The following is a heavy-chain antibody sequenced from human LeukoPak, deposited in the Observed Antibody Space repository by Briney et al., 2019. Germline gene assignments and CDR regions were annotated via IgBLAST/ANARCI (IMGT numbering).Heavy chain of an antibody. CDR3: ARVPGS. V-gene: IGHV4-30-2*01. J-gene: IGHJ4*02. CDR2: IYHSGST. CDR1: GGSISSGGHS. D-gene: IGHD2-15*01. Sequence: SETLSLTCAVSGGSISSGGHSRSWIRQPPGKGLEWIGYIYHSGSTYYNPSLKSRVTISVDRSKNQFSLKLSSVTAADTAVYYCARVPGSWGQGTLVTVSS.